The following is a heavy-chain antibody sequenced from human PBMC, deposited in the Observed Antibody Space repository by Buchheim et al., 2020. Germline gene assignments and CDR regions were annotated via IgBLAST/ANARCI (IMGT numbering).Heavy chain of an antibody. CDR1: GGSISSGGYY. CDR2: IYYSGST. CDR3: ARMVGYYYDSSGYYFDY. J-gene: IGHJ4*02. Sequence: QVQLQESGPGLVKPSQTLSLTCTVSGGSISSGGYYWSWICQHPGKGLEWIGYIYYSGSTYYNPSLNSRVTISVDTSKNPFSLKLSSVTAADTAVYYCARMVGYYYDSSGYYFDYWGQGTL. V-gene: IGHV4-31*03. D-gene: IGHD3-22*01.